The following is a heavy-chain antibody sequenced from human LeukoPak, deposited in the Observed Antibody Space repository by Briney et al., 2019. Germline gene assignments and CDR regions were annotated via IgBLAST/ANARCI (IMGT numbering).Heavy chain of an antibody. V-gene: IGHV3-53*01. CDR3: VRERFGAIVEN. CDR1: GFTVANDR. CDR2: VYGGGNT. Sequence: GGSLRLSCAASGFTVANDRMSWVRQAPGKGLEWVSTVYGGGNTAYADSVKGRFTISRDTSKNTLLLQMNSLRAEDTALYFCVRERFGAIVENWGQGALVTVSS. D-gene: IGHD5-24*01. J-gene: IGHJ4*02.